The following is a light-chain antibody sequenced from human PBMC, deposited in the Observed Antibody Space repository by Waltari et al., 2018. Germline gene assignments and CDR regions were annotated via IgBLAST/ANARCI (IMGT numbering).Light chain of an antibody. J-gene: IGLJ3*02. CDR3: QSYDTSLSVV. Sequence: QSVLTQPPSVSGAPGPRVHIPCNGSGPNIGHSYDVHWYQQLPRAAPKLLIYGSSTRPLGVPDRFFGSTSGTSASLAITGLQAEDEADYYCQSYDTSLSVVFGGGTKLTVL. CDR2: GSS. V-gene: IGLV1-40*01. CDR1: GPNIGHSYD.